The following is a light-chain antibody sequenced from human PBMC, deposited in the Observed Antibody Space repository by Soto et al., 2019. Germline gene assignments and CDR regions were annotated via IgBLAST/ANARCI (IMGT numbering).Light chain of an antibody. CDR1: SSDIGKYNL. V-gene: IGLV2-23*02. CDR2: EVT. Sequence: QSVLTQPASVSGSPGQSITISCTGASSDIGKYNLVSWYQQHPGQAPKLMIYEVTKRPSGVSNRFSGSKSGNTASLTISGLQTEDEADYFCSSYAGVTALLFGGGTKLTVL. J-gene: IGLJ2*01. CDR3: SSYAGVTALL.